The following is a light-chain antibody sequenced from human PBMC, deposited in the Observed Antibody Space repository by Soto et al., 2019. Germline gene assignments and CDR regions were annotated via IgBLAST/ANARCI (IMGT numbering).Light chain of an antibody. CDR3: QQYDNWPPIT. Sequence: EIVMTQSPATLSVSPGERATLSCRASQSVSSNLAWYQQQPGQAPRLLIYGASTRATGIPARFSGSGSGTEFTLTISSLQSEDVAVYYCQQYDNWPPITFGQGTRLEIK. V-gene: IGKV3-15*01. J-gene: IGKJ5*01. CDR1: QSVSSN. CDR2: GAS.